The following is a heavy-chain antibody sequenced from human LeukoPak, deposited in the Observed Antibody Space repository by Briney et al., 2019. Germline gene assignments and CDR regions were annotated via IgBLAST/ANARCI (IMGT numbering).Heavy chain of an antibody. V-gene: IGHV3-30-3*01. Sequence: GGSLRLSCAASGFTFSSYAMSWVRQAPGKGLEWVGVITFDGNKKYFADSVRGRFTISRDNSKKTLYLQMSSLRNDDTVVYYCARASGSYSNFDYWGQGTLVTVSS. CDR1: GFTFSSYA. CDR3: ARASGSYSNFDY. D-gene: IGHD1-26*01. J-gene: IGHJ4*02. CDR2: ITFDGNKK.